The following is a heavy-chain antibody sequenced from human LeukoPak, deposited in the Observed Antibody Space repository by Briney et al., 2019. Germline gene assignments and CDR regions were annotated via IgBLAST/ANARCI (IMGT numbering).Heavy chain of an antibody. D-gene: IGHD6-19*01. CDR3: AKRDSSASLPRLFDY. Sequence: GGSLRLSCAASGFTFSSYAMSWVRQAPGKGLEWVSYISGSGGTTSHADSVKGRVTISRDNSKNTLYLQMNSLRAEDTAVYYCAKRDSSASLPRLFDYWGQGTLVTVSS. J-gene: IGHJ4*02. CDR2: ISGSGGTT. V-gene: IGHV3-23*01. CDR1: GFTFSSYA.